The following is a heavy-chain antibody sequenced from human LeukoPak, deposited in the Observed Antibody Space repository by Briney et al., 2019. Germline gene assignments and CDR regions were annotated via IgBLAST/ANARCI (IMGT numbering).Heavy chain of an antibody. CDR1: GGSIKSNNW. Sequence: PSGTLSLTCAVSGGSIKSNNWWSWVRQPPGKGLEWIGYSYYSGNTYYNPSLKSRVTISMDTSKNQFSLKLNSMTAADTAVYYCATAPYEYIWGTYRTNWFDPWGQGTLVTVSS. CDR2: SYYSGNT. J-gene: IGHJ5*02. V-gene: IGHV4-4*02. CDR3: ATAPYEYIWGTYRTNWFDP. D-gene: IGHD3-16*02.